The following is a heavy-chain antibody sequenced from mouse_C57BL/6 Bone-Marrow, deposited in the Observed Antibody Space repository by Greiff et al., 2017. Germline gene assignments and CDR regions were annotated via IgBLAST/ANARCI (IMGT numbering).Heavy chain of an antibody. CDR2: IHPNSGST. J-gene: IGHJ3*01. CDR1: GYTFTSYW. V-gene: IGHV1-64*01. Sequence: VQLQQPGAELVKPGASVKLSCKASGYTFTSYWMHWVKQRPGQGLEWIGMIHPNSGSTNYNEKFKSKATLTVDKSSSTAYMQLSSLTSEDSAVYYGARARTRGWFAYWGQGTLVTVSA. CDR3: ARARTRGWFAY.